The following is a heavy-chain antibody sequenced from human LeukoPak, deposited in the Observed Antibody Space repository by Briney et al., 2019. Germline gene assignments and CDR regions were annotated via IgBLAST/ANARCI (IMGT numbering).Heavy chain of an antibody. Sequence: PGGSLRLSCVASGFTFSSHWMHWVRQAPGSGLVWVSRVNSDGSRTSYADSVKGRFTISRDNAKNTLYLQMSSLRAEDMAVYYCARERQYDMDVWGQGTTVTVSS. CDR1: GFTFSSHW. CDR2: VNSDGSRT. J-gene: IGHJ6*02. CDR3: ARERQYDMDV. V-gene: IGHV3-74*01.